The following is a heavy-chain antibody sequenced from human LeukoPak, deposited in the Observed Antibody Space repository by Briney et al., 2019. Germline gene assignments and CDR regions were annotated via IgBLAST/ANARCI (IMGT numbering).Heavy chain of an antibody. J-gene: IGHJ5*02. D-gene: IGHD2-15*01. CDR1: GYTFTNYW. V-gene: IGHV5-51*01. CDR2: IYPSDSDT. CDR3: AIGYNWFDP. Sequence: GESLKISCQGSGYTFTNYWIAWVRQMPGKGLEWMGIIYPSDSDTRYSPSFQGQVTISADKSISTAYLEWSSLKASDTAMYYCAIGYNWFDPWGQGTLVTASS.